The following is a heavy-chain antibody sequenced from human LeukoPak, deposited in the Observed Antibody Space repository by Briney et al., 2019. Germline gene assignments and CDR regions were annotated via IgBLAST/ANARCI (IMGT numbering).Heavy chain of an antibody. J-gene: IGHJ6*02. CDR1: GYTFTSYG. CDR2: ISAYNGNT. D-gene: IGHD3-9*01. V-gene: IGHV1-18*01. CDR3: ARYLSPNVLRYFDWLLYRYYYYGMDV. Sequence: ASVRVSCKASGYTFTSYGISWVRQAPGQGLEWIGWISAYNGNTNYAQKLQGRVTMTTDTSTSTAYMELRSLRSDDTAVYYCARYLSPNVLRYFDWLLYRYYYYGMDVWGQGTTVTVSS.